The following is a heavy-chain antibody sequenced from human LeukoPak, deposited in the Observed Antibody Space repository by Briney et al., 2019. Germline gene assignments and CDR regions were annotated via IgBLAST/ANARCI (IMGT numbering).Heavy chain of an antibody. CDR3: VRGDCGGDCSLDY. CDR2: IYYSGST. D-gene: IGHD2-21*02. V-gene: IGHV4-59*01. Sequence: SETLSLTCTVSGGSISSYYWSWIRQPPGKGLEWIGYIYYSGSTNYNPSLKSRVTISVDTSKNQFSLKLSSVTAADTAVYYCVRGDCGGDCSLDYWGQGTLVTVSS. J-gene: IGHJ4*02. CDR1: GGSISSYY.